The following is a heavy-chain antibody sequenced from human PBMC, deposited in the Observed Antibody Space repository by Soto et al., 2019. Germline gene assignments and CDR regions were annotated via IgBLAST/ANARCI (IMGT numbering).Heavy chain of an antibody. J-gene: IGHJ1*01. Sequence: ASVKVSCKASGGTFSSYAISWVRQAPGQGLEWMGGIIPIFGTANYAQKFQGRVTITADESTSTAYMELSSLRSEDTAVYYCARDHRSSGWYPGYFQHWGQGTLVTVSS. V-gene: IGHV1-69*13. D-gene: IGHD6-19*01. CDR1: GGTFSSYA. CDR2: IIPIFGTA. CDR3: ARDHRSSGWYPGYFQH.